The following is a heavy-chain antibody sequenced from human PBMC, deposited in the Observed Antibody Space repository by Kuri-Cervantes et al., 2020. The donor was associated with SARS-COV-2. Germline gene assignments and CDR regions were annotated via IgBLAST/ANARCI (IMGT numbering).Heavy chain of an antibody. Sequence: SETLSLTCTVSGGSISSSDYYWGWLRQPPGKGLEWIGSMYYSGSTYYNPSRQSRVTIALDTSRNQFSLKLRSVTAADTAVYYCARHMPGTAYYDTSGYYKRNYYYYMDVWGKGTTVT. J-gene: IGHJ6*03. CDR1: GGSISSSDYY. CDR3: ARHMPGTAYYDTSGYYKRNYYYYMDV. CDR2: MYYSGST. V-gene: IGHV4-39*01. D-gene: IGHD3-22*01.